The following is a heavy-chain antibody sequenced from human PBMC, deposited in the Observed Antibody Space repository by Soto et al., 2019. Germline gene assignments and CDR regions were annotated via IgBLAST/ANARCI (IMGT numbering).Heavy chain of an antibody. CDR3: AREGINNYNEYYFDS. J-gene: IGHJ4*02. Sequence: GSLRLSCAASGFTFSTYSMNWVRQAPGKGLEWVSSISGSGNYTHYADSLRGRFTISRDNAKTSLYLQMNSLRAEDTAVYYCAREGINNYNEYYFDSWGQGTVVTVSS. D-gene: IGHD4-4*01. CDR1: GFTFSTYS. V-gene: IGHV3-21*01. CDR2: ISGSGNYT.